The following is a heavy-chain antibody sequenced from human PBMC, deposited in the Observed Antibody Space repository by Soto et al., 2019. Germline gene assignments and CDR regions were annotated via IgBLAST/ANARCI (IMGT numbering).Heavy chain of an antibody. J-gene: IGHJ6*02. Sequence: QVQLQESGPGLVKPSETLSLPCTVSGGSIRSYYWNWIRQPPGKGLERMGYIYYSGITSYNPSLKGRVTISVATAKNRLSLMLSSVAAGDTAVYYCARRYSSSLDVWGQGTTVTVSS. CDR3: ARRYSSSLDV. D-gene: IGHD6-13*01. CDR2: IYYSGIT. CDR1: GGSIRSYY. V-gene: IGHV4-59*08.